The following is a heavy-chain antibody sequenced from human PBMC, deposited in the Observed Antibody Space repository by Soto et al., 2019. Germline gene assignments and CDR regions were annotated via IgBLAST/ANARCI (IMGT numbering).Heavy chain of an antibody. D-gene: IGHD3-22*01. CDR3: AREAGGYYDSSGYYPTGYFDY. CDR1: GYTFTSYG. J-gene: IGHJ4*02. Sequence: ASVKVSCKASGYTFTSYGISWVRQAPGQGLEWMGWISAYNGNTNYAQKLQGRVTMTTDTSTSTAYMELRSLRSDDTAVYYCAREAGGYYDSSGYYPTGYFDYWGQGTLVTVSS. V-gene: IGHV1-18*01. CDR2: ISAYNGNT.